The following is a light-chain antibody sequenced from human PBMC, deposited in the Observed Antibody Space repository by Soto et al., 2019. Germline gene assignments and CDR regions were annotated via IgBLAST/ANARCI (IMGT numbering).Light chain of an antibody. J-gene: IGKJ5*01. CDR3: QQYGSSIT. V-gene: IGKV3-20*01. CDR1: QSVTSSY. Sequence: EIVLTQSPGTLSLSPGERATLSCRASQSVTSSYLAWYQQKPGQAPRLLVYGAFSRATGNPDRFSGSGSGTDFTLTINRLEPEDFAVYYCQQYGSSITFGQGTRLEIK. CDR2: GAF.